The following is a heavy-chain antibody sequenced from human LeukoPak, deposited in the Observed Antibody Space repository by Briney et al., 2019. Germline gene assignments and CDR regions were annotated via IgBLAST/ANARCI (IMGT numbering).Heavy chain of an antibody. CDR3: AKAHVPTMIRGVVSSD. CDR1: EFSVGSNY. Sequence: GGSLRLSCAASEFSVGSNYMTWVRQAPGKGLEWVSLIYSGGSTYYADSVKGRFTISRDNSKDTLFLQMNSLRAEDTALYYCAKAHVPTMIRGVVSSDWGQGTLVTVSS. V-gene: IGHV3-66*01. CDR2: IYSGGST. J-gene: IGHJ4*02. D-gene: IGHD3-10*01.